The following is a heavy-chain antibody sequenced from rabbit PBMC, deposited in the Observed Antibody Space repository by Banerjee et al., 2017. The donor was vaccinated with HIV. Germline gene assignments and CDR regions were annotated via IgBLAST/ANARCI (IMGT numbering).Heavy chain of an antibody. CDR1: GFDFSSYYY. D-gene: IGHD4-1*01. V-gene: IGHV1S43*01. J-gene: IGHJ3*01. CDR2: IDPVFAST. CDR3: VRDPRHYVSGWGNRLDL. Sequence: QEQLEESGGGLVKPGGTLTLTCKASGFDFSSYYYMCWVRQAPGKGLEWIGYIDPVFASTYYASWVNGRFTISSHNAQNTLYLQLNSLTAADTATYFCVRDPRHYVSGWGNRLDLWGQGTLVTVS.